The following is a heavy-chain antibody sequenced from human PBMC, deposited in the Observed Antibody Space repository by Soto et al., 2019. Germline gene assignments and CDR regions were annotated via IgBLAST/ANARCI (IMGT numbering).Heavy chain of an antibody. J-gene: IGHJ4*02. CDR1: GVSVSSGSHY. D-gene: IGHD2-8*01. CDR3: GTLTKPPKPHFESRLFYFDN. V-gene: IGHV4-61*01. Sequence: AETLSLTCAVSGVSVSSGSHYWSWIRQPPGKGLEWVGYIYFSDITNYNPYLESRLTVSLDRSKNQFSLNLSSVTAADTAIYYCGTLTKPPKPHFESRLFYFDNWGQGALVTVSS. CDR2: IYFSDIT.